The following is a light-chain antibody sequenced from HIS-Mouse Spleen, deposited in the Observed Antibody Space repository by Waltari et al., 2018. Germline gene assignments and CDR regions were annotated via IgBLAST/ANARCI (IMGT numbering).Light chain of an antibody. CDR3: VLYMGSGIWV. CDR2: RTN. Sequence: QTVVTQEPSFSVSPGGTVTLTCGLSSGSVSNSYYPSWYQQTPGQAPRTLIYRTNTRSSGGPDRFSGSILGNKAALTITGAQADDESDYYCVLYMGSGIWVFGGGTKLTVL. V-gene: IGLV8-61*01. CDR1: SGSVSNSYY. J-gene: IGLJ3*02.